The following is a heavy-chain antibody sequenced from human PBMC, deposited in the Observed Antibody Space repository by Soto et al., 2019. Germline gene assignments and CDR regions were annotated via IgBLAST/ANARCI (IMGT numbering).Heavy chain of an antibody. D-gene: IGHD3-10*01. CDR2: IYHSGNT. Sequence: PSETLSLTCALSGASIITDNWWSWVRQPPGKEMEWIGEIYHSGNTNFNPSVKSRVTISVDTSKNQFSLTVSSVTAADTAIYYCARASASSKLRGVVINWRQGTLVTVSS. CDR1: GASIITDNW. J-gene: IGHJ4*02. CDR3: ARASASSKLRGVVIN. V-gene: IGHV4-4*02.